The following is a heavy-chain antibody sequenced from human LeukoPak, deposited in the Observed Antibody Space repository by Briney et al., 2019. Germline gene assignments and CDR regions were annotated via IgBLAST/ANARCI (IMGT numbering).Heavy chain of an antibody. V-gene: IGHV1-2*02. CDR1: GYTFTGYY. J-gene: IGHJ4*02. CDR3: ARVDYGDGDY. Sequence: GSVKVSCKASGYTFTGYYMHWVRQAPGQGLEWMGWINPNSGGTNYAQKFQGRVTMTRDTSISTAYMELNRLTSDDTAVYYCARVDYGDGDYWGQGTLVTVSS. CDR2: INPNSGGT. D-gene: IGHD4-17*01.